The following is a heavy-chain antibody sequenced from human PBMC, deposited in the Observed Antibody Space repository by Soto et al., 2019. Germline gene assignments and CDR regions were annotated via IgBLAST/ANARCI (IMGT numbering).Heavy chain of an antibody. CDR2: IYWNDDK. D-gene: IGHD1-20*01. CDR3: AHARYNWNEGSQGLDY. J-gene: IGHJ4*02. Sequence: QITLKESGPTLVKPTQTLTLTCTFSGFSLSTSGVGVGWIRQPPGKALEWLALIYWNDDKRYSPSLKSRLTITKDTSKNQVVLTMTNMDPVDTATYYCAHARYNWNEGSQGLDYWGQGTLVTVSS. V-gene: IGHV2-5*01. CDR1: GFSLSTSGVG.